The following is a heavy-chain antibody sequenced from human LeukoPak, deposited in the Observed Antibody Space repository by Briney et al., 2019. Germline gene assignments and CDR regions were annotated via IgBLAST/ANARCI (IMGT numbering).Heavy chain of an antibody. CDR3: AREQPDSSKYYYGMDV. CDR1: GFTFSSYE. J-gene: IGHJ6*02. Sequence: PGGSLRLSCAASGFTFSSYEMNWVRQAPGKGLEWVSYISSSGSTIYYADSVKGRFTISRDNAKNSLYLQMNSLSAEDTAVYYCAREQPDSSKYYYGMDVWGQGTTVTVSS. V-gene: IGHV3-48*03. CDR2: ISSSGSTI. D-gene: IGHD6-13*01.